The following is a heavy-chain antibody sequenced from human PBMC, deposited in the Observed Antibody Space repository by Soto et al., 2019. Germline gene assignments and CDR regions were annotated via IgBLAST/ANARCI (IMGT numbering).Heavy chain of an antibody. V-gene: IGHV1-58*01. D-gene: IGHD3-3*02. Sequence: ASVKVSCKASEFTFTSSTVQWVRQARGQRLEWIGWIVVGSGNTSYAQKFQERVTITRDMSTSTAYMELSSLRSEDTAVYYCAAADEGWKLALDVWGQGTTVTVSS. CDR3: AAADEGWKLALDV. CDR2: IVVGSGNT. CDR1: EFTFTSST. J-gene: IGHJ6*02.